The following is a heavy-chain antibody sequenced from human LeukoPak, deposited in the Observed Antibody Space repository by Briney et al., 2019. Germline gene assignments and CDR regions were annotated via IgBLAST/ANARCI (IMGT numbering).Heavy chain of an antibody. CDR2: ISSSGSTI. J-gene: IGHJ4*02. V-gene: IGHV3-48*04. CDR1: GFTFSSYW. Sequence: GGSLRLSCAASGFTFSSYWMSWVRQAPGKGLEWVSYISSSGSTIYYADSVKGRFTISRDNAKNSLYLQMNSLRAEDTAVYYCARAAIRYFDSWGQGTLVTVSS. D-gene: IGHD3-9*01. CDR3: ARAAIRYFDS.